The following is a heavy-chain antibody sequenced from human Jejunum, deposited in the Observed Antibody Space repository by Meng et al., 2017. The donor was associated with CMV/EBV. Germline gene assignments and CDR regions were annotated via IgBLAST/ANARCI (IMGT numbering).Heavy chain of an antibody. CDR1: GFALSTYD. V-gene: IGHV3-13*01. CDR3: ARDGGLGAFDI. Sequence: SCAASGFALSTYDVHGVRQATGKGLEWVSVIGTVGDAYYPDSVKGLFTISREHAKNSLYLQMNSLRAGDTAVYYCARDGGLGAFDIWGQGTMVTVSS. CDR2: IGTVGDA. J-gene: IGHJ3*02. D-gene: IGHD3-16*01.